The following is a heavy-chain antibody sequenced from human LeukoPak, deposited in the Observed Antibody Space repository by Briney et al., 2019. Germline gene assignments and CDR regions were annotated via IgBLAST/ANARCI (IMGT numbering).Heavy chain of an antibody. CDR2: VLYDGETK. CDR3: ARGYDSSGWRY. CDR1: GFIFSNYA. J-gene: IGHJ4*02. D-gene: IGHD3-22*01. Sequence: GGSLRLFCAASGFIFSNYALHWVRQAPGKGLEWVAVVLYDGETKYYADSVKGRFTISRDNPENMLYLQMNSLRPEDTGVYYCARGYDSSGWRYWGQGTLVTVSS. V-gene: IGHV3-30*04.